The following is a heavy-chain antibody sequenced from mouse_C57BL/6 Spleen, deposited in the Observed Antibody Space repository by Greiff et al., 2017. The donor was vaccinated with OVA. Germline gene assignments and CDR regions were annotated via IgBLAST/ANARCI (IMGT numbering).Heavy chain of an antibody. CDR2: IDPSDSYT. CDR1: GYTFTSYW. V-gene: IGHV1-50*01. Sequence: VQLQQPGAELVKPGASVKLSCKASGYTFTSYWMQWVKQRPGQGLEWIGEIDPSDSYTNYNQQLKGKATLTVDTSSSTAYMQLSSLTSEDSAVYYCAGYDPIYYAMDYWGQGTSVTVSS. D-gene: IGHD2-2*01. CDR3: AGYDPIYYAMDY. J-gene: IGHJ4*01.